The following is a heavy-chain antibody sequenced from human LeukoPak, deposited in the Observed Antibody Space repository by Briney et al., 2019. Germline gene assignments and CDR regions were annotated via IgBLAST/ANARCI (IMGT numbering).Heavy chain of an antibody. J-gene: IGHJ4*02. CDR3: AGEPATTTVTYPFFDY. D-gene: IGHD4-17*01. CDR1: GYTFTSYY. V-gene: IGHV1-46*01. Sequence: ASVKVSCKASGYTFTSYYMHWVRQAPGQGLEWMGIINPSGGSTTYAQKFQGRVTMTRDTSTSTVYMELSSLRSEDTAVYYCAGEPATTTVTYPFFDYWGQGTLVTVPS. CDR2: INPSGGST.